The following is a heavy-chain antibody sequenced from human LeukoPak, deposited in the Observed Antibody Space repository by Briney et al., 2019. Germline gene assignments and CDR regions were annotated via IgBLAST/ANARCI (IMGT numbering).Heavy chain of an antibody. J-gene: IGHJ4*02. Sequence: GGSLRLSCAASGFTVSSNYMSWVRQAPGKGLEWVSVIYSCGSTYYADSVKGRFTISRDNSKNTLYLQMNSLRAEDTAVYCCARDRYSSGWYPQSFVYWGQGTLVTVSS. CDR2: IYSCGST. CDR3: ARDRYSSGWYPQSFVY. D-gene: IGHD6-19*01. V-gene: IGHV3-66*03. CDR1: GFTVSSNY.